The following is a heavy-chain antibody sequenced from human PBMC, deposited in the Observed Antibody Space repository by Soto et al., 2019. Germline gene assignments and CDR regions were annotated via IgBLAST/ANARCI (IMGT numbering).Heavy chain of an antibody. CDR3: AYETTVRPGRVDY. CDR1: GFSFSRFG. Sequence: QVQLVESGGGVVQPGTSLRLSCAASGFSFSRFGVHWVRQAPGKGLEWVALISYDGRNKYYSDSVQGRFTISRDNSKNTMYLQINSLRAEDTALYYCAYETTVRPGRVDYWGQGTLVTVSS. V-gene: IGHV3-30*18. J-gene: IGHJ4*02. D-gene: IGHD6-6*01. CDR2: ISYDGRNK.